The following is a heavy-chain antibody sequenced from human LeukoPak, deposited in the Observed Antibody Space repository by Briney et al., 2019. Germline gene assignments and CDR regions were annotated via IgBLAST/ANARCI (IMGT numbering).Heavy chain of an antibody. D-gene: IGHD3-22*01. CDR2: INPNSGGT. CDR1: GYTFTGYY. Sequence: ASVKVSCKASGYTFTGYYMRWVRQAPGQGLEWMGWINPNSGGTNYAQKFQGRVTMTRDTSISTAYMELSRLRSDGTAVYYCARVAWGTRGRYYDSSGGSFDYWGQGTLVTVSS. J-gene: IGHJ4*02. V-gene: IGHV1-2*02. CDR3: ARVAWGTRGRYYDSSGGSFDY.